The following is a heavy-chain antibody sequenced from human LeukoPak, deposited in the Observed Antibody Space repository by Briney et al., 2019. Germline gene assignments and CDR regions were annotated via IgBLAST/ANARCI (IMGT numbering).Heavy chain of an antibody. CDR2: ISSSTSTI. Sequence: TGGSLRLSCAASGFTFSSYSMNWVRQAPGKGLEWVSYISSSTSTIYYADSVRGRLTISRDTATNSLYLQMNSLRAEDTAVSYCARDDRDTSGYPALDYWGQGTLVTVSS. CDR1: GFTFSSYS. V-gene: IGHV3-48*04. D-gene: IGHD3-22*01. J-gene: IGHJ4*02. CDR3: ARDDRDTSGYPALDY.